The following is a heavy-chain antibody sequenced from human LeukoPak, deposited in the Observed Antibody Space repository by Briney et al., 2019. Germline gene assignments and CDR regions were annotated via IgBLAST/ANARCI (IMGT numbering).Heavy chain of an antibody. CDR2: ISSSSSTI. CDR3: ARVPGSPPPTYYGMDV. D-gene: IGHD1-26*01. V-gene: IGHV3-48*04. Sequence: PGGSLRLSCAASGFTFSSYAMSWVRQAPGKGLEWVSYISSSSSTIYYADSVKGRFTISRDNAKNSLYLQMNSLRAEDTAVYYCARVPGSPPPTYYGMDVWGQGTTVTVSS. J-gene: IGHJ6*02. CDR1: GFTFSSYA.